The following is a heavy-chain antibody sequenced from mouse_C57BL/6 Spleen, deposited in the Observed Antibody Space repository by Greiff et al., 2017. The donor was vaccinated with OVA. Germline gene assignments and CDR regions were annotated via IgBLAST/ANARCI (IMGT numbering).Heavy chain of an antibody. V-gene: IGHV2-5*01. D-gene: IGHD1-1*01. CDR1: GFSLTSYG. J-gene: IGHJ4*01. Sequence: QVQLQQSGPGLVQPSQSLSITCTVSGFSLTSYGVHWVRQSPGKGLEWLGVIWRGGSTDYNAAFMSRLSITKDNSKSQVFFKMNRLQADDTAIYYCAKKTGYYGSSLYAMDYWGQGTSVTVSS. CDR2: IWRGGST. CDR3: AKKTGYYGSSLYAMDY.